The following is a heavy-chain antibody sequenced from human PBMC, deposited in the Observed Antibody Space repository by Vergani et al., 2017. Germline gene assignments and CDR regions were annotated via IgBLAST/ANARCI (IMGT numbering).Heavy chain of an antibody. V-gene: IGHV1-69*02. D-gene: IGHD2-2*01. Sequence: QVQLVQSGAEVKKPGSSVKVSCKASGGTFSSYTISWVRQAPGQGLEWMGRIIPILGIANYAQKFQGRVTITADKSTSTAYMELSSLRSEDTAVYYCASSAYDCSSTSCYSTPDYWGQGTLVTVSS. CDR2: IIPILGIA. CDR1: GGTFSSYT. J-gene: IGHJ4*02. CDR3: ASSAYDCSSTSCYSTPDY.